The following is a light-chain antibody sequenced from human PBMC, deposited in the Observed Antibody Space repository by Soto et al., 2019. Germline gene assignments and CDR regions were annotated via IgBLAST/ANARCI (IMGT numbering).Light chain of an antibody. V-gene: IGKV3D-20*02. CDR3: QQRSAWPPIT. CDR1: QSVSNNY. Sequence: EIVLTQSPGTLSPSPGERATLSCRASQSVSNNYLAWYQQKPGQAPRLLIYGASNRATGIPDRFSGSGSGTEFTLTISSLQSEDFAVYYCQQRSAWPPITFGQGTRLEI. J-gene: IGKJ5*01. CDR2: GAS.